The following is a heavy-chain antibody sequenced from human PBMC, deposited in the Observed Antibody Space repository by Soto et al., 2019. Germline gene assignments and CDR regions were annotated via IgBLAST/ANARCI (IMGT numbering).Heavy chain of an antibody. CDR3: ARDNHDYGDYWGMNYFDY. CDR1: GGSVSSGSYY. CDR2: IYYSGST. V-gene: IGHV4-61*01. D-gene: IGHD4-17*01. J-gene: IGHJ4*02. Sequence: SETLSLTCTVSGGSVSSGSYYWSWIRQPPGKGLEWIGYIYYSGSTNYNPSLKSRVTISVDTSKNQFSPKLSSVTAADTAVYYCARDNHDYGDYWGMNYFDYWGQGTLVTVSS.